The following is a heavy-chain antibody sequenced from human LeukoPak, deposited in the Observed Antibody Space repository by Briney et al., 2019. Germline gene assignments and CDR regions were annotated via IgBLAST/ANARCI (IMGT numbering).Heavy chain of an antibody. CDR1: GYTFTSYD. CDR2: MNPNSGNT. J-gene: IGHJ4*02. D-gene: IGHD3-22*01. Sequence: ASVKVSCKASGYTFTSYDINWVRQATGQGLEWMGWMNPNSGNTGYAQKFQGRVTMTRNTSISTAYMELSSLRSEDTAVYYCARGPLYYYDSSGPSYFDYWGQGTLVTVSS. CDR3: ARGPLYYYDSSGPSYFDY. V-gene: IGHV1-8*01.